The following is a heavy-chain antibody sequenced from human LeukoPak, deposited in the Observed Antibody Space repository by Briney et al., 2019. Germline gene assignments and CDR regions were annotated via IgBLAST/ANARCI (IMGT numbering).Heavy chain of an antibody. CDR1: GFTFSSYS. J-gene: IGHJ4*02. Sequence: PGGSLRLSCAASGFTFSSYSMNWVRQAPGKGLEWVSSISSSSSYVYYADSVKGRFTISRDNAKNSLYLQMNSLRAEDAAVYYCARGRYSWNINWGQGTLVTVSS. CDR2: ISSSSSYV. CDR3: ARGRYSWNIN. D-gene: IGHD5-12*01. V-gene: IGHV3-21*01.